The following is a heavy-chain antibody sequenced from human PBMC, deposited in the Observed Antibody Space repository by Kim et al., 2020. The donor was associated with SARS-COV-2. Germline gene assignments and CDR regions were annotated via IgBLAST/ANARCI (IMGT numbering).Heavy chain of an antibody. J-gene: IGHJ4*02. CDR2: T. D-gene: IGHD6-19*01. V-gene: IGHV1-24*01. CDR3: ATDHGSGWFDY. Sequence: TIYAQKFQGRVTMTEDTSTDTAYMELSSLRSEDTAVYYCATDHGSGWFDYWGQGTLVTVSS.